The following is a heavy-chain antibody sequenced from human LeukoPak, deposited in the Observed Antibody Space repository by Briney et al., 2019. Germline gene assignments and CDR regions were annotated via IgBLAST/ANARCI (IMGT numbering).Heavy chain of an antibody. D-gene: IGHD3-22*01. Sequence: GGSLRLSCAASGFTFSSYAMSWVRQAPGKGLEWVSLIYSGGSTYYADSLKGRFTISRDNSKNTLYLQMNSLRAEDTAVYYCARGSHYDTSGYYYVGFDYWGQGTLVTVSS. CDR2: IYSGGST. CDR1: GFTFSSYA. V-gene: IGHV3-66*02. J-gene: IGHJ4*02. CDR3: ARGSHYDTSGYYYVGFDY.